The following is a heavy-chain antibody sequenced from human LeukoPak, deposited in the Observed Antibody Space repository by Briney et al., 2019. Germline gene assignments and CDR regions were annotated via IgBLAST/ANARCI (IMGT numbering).Heavy chain of an antibody. D-gene: IGHD3-22*01. J-gene: IGHJ4*02. Sequence: ASVKVSCKASGYTFTGYYMHWVRQAPGQGLEWMGWINPNSGGTNYAQKFQGWVTMTRDTSISTAYMELSSLRSEDTAVYYCARARDSSGYLFDYWGQGTLVTVSS. CDR1: GYTFTGYY. V-gene: IGHV1-2*04. CDR2: INPNSGGT. CDR3: ARARDSSGYLFDY.